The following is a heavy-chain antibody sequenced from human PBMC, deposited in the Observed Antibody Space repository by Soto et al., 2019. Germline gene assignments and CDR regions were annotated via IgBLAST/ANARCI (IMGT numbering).Heavy chain of an antibody. D-gene: IGHD4-17*01. CDR1: GCAFSGGG. J-gene: IGHJ6*02. CDR2: IRSKANSYAT. V-gene: IGHV3-73*01. Sequence: PGGSVRLSGAAAGCAFSGGGRHWVRQASGKGLEWVGRIRSKANSYATAYAASVKGRFTISRDDSKNTAYLQMNSLKTEDTAVYYCTREDYGDYVFGGYGMDVWGQGTTVTAP. CDR3: TREDYGDYVFGGYGMDV.